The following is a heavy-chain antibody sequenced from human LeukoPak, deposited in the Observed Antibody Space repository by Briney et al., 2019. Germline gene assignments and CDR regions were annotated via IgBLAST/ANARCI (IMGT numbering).Heavy chain of an antibody. D-gene: IGHD6-6*01. Sequence: ASVKVSCKASGYTFTGYYMHWVRQAPGQGLEWMGWINPNSGGTNYAQKFQGRVTMTRDTSISTAYMELSRLRSDDTAVYYCARPRGYSSSDFDYWGQGTLVTVFS. CDR1: GYTFTGYY. CDR2: INPNSGGT. CDR3: ARPRGYSSSDFDY. V-gene: IGHV1-2*02. J-gene: IGHJ4*02.